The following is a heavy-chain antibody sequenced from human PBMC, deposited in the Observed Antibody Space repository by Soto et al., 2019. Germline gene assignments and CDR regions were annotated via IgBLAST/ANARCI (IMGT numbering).Heavy chain of an antibody. CDR1: GGSISSGGYS. V-gene: IGHV4-30-2*01. Sequence: QLQLQESGSGLVRPSQTLSLTCAVSGGSISSGGYSWNWIRQPPGKGLEWIGYIYHSGSTLYNPSLKRRVTISVDKAKHQFPLKPSSVTAADTAVYYCASDHLEGNWFDPWGQGTLVTVSS. CDR2: IYHSGST. CDR3: ASDHLEGNWFDP. J-gene: IGHJ5*02.